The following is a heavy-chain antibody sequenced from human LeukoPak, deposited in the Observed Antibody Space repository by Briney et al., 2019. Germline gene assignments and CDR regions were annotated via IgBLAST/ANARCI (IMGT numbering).Heavy chain of an antibody. Sequence: SQTLSLTCTVSGGSISSGDYYWSWIRQPPGKGLEWIGYIYYSGSTYYNPCLKSRVTISVDTSKNQFSLKLSSVTAADTAVYYCARAAKKLRFLEWFTSPFDYSGQGTLVTVSS. CDR3: ARAAKKLRFLEWFTSPFDY. V-gene: IGHV4-30-4*08. CDR2: IYYSGST. CDR1: GGSISSGDYY. J-gene: IGHJ4*02. D-gene: IGHD3-3*01.